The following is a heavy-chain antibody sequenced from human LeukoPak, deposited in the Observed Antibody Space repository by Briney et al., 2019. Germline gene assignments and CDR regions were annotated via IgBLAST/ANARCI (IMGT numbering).Heavy chain of an antibody. D-gene: IGHD2-2*01. CDR3: ARLRGYCSSNSCYPLGY. J-gene: IGHJ4*02. V-gene: IGHV3-53*01. Sequence: GGSLRLSCAASGFTFSSKYMSWVRQAPGKGLEWVSVIYSGSTTFYADSVKGRFSISRDNSKNTLYLQMNSLRAEDTAVYYCARLRGYCSSNSCYPLGYWGQGTLVTVSS. CDR2: IYSGSTT. CDR1: GFTFSSKY.